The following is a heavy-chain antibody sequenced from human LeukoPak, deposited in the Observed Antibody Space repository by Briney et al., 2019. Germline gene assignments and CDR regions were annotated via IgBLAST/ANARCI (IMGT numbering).Heavy chain of an antibody. D-gene: IGHD6-6*01. Sequence: SETLSLTCTVSGGSISSYYWSWIRQPPGKGLEWIGYIYHSGSTNYNPSLKSRVTISVDTSKNQFSLKLSSVTAADTAVYYCARLGIAARRNYFDYWGQGTLVTVSS. V-gene: IGHV4-59*08. CDR2: IYHSGST. J-gene: IGHJ4*02. CDR3: ARLGIAARRNYFDY. CDR1: GGSISSYY.